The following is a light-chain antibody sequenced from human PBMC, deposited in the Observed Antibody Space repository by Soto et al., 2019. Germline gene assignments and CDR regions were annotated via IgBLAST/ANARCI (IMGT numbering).Light chain of an antibody. Sequence: QSVLTQSPSASASLGASVKLTCTLSSGHSSYAIAWHQQQPEKGPRYLMKLNSDGSHSKGDGIPDRFSGSSSGAERYLTISSLQTEDEADYYCQTWGTGILGVVFGGGPQLTVL. V-gene: IGLV4-69*01. CDR2: LNSDGSH. J-gene: IGLJ2*01. CDR3: QTWGTGILGVV. CDR1: SGHSSYA.